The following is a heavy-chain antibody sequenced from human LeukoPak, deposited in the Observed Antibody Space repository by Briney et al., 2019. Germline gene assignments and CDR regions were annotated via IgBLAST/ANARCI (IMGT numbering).Heavy chain of an antibody. V-gene: IGHV4-39*07. Sequence: PSETLSLTCTVSGGSVSSSSYYWGWIRQPPGKGLEWIGSIYYSGSTYYSPSLKSRVTISVDTSKNQFSLKLSSVTAADTAVYYCARARARPGDRYDYWGQGTLVTVSS. J-gene: IGHJ4*02. CDR3: ARARARPGDRYDY. CDR2: IYYSGST. D-gene: IGHD7-27*01. CDR1: GGSVSSSSYY.